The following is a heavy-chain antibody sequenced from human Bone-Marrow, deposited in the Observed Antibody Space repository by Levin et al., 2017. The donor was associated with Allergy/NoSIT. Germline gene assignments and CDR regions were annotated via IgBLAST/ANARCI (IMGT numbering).Heavy chain of an antibody. CDR1: GGSFSGYQ. D-gene: IGHD2-21*01. CDR3: AREIGGAGPSH. CDR2: INYSGST. Sequence: SETLSLTCAVYGGSFSGYQWTWIRQPPGKGLEWIGEINYSGSTNYNPSLKSRVTMSVDTSKNQFSLNLSSVTAADTAVYYCAREIGGAGPSHWGQGTLVTVSS. J-gene: IGHJ4*02. V-gene: IGHV4-34*01.